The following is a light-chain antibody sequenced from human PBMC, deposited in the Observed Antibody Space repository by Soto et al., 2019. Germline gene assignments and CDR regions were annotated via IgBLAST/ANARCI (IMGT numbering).Light chain of an antibody. CDR1: QSVLYRSNNQHC. CDR2: WAY. CDR3: QQYCVTPWT. J-gene: IGKJ1*01. V-gene: IGKV4-1*01. Sequence: DIVMTQSPDSLAVSLGERATINCESSQSVLYRSNNQHCLAWYQQKPGQPPKLLIYWAYTRESGVPDRFSGGGSGTDFTLTISGLQAEDVAVYYCQQYCVTPWTFGQGTKVDNK.